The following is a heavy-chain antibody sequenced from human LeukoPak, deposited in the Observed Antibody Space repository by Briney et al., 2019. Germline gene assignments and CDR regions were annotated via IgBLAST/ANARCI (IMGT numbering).Heavy chain of an antibody. J-gene: IGHJ5*02. V-gene: IGHV4-59*11. CDR1: GSSISSHY. D-gene: IGHD3-22*01. Sequence: PSETLSLTCTVSGSSISSHYWSWIRQPPGKGLEWIGYIYYSGNTNYNPSLKSRVTISVDTSKNQFSLNLSSVTAADTAVYYCARDYYDSSGNRWFDPWGQGTLVTVSS. CDR3: ARDYYDSSGNRWFDP. CDR2: IYYSGNT.